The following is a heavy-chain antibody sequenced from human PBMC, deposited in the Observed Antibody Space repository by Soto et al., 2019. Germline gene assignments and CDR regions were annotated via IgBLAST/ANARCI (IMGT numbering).Heavy chain of an antibody. V-gene: IGHV1-69*01. CDR1: GGTFSSYA. CDR2: IIPIFGTA. D-gene: IGHD4-17*01. J-gene: IGHJ4*02. CDR3: ASGDYGDYGVEGYFDY. Sequence: QVQLVQSGAEVKKPGSSVKVSCKASGGTFSSYAISWVRQAPGQGLEWMGGIIPIFGTANYAQKFQGRVTITADESTSTAYMELSSLRAEDTAVYYCASGDYGDYGVEGYFDYWGQGTLVTVSS.